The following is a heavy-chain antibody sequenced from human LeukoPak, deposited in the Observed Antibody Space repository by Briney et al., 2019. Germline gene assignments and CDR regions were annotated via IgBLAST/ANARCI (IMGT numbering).Heavy chain of an antibody. J-gene: IGHJ3*02. CDR2: INDSGRT. D-gene: IGHD2-2*01. Sequence: SETLSLTCAVYGESFSGYYWSWIRQPPEKGLEWIGEINDSGRTDYNPSLESRITISVDMSKNQFSLKLNSVTAADTAVYFCARHRRGASRAFEIWGQGTMVTVSS. V-gene: IGHV4-34*01. CDR1: GESFSGYY. CDR3: ARHRRGASRAFEI.